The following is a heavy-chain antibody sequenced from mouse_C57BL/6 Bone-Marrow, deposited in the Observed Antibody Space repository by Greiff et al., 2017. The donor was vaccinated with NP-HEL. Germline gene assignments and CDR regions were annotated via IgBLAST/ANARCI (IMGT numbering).Heavy chain of an antibody. D-gene: IGHD1-1*01. J-gene: IGHJ1*03. V-gene: IGHV14-1*01. CDR1: GFNIKDYY. CDR2: IDPEDGDT. Sequence: EVQGVESGAELVRPGASVKLSCTASGFNIKDYYMHWVKQRPEQGLEWIGRIDPEDGDTEYAPKFQGKATMTADTSSNTAYLQLSSLTSEDTAVYYCTTFTTVVVTRYFDVWGTGTTVTVSS. CDR3: TTFTTVVVTRYFDV.